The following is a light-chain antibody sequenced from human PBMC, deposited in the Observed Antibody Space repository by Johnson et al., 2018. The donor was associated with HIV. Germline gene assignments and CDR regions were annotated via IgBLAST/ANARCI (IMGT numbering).Light chain of an antibody. V-gene: IGLV1-51*02. CDR1: SSNVGLNY. J-gene: IGLJ1*01. CDR3: GSWDSSLSGDF. Sequence: QSVLTQPPSVSAAPGQTVTISCSGSSSNVGLNYVSWYQQLPGTAPKLLIYQNNKRPSGIPDRFSGSKSGTSATLGITGLQTGDEADYYCGSWDSSLSGDFFGTGTRVTVL. CDR2: QNN.